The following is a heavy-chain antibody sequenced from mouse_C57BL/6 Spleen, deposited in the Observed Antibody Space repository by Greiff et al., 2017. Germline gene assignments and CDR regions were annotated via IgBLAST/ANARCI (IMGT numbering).Heavy chain of an antibody. Sequence: VQLKESGPELVKPGASVKMSCKASGYTFTDYNMDWVKQSHGKSLEWIGYINPNNGGTSYNQKFKGKATLTVNKSSSTAYMELRSLTSEDSAVYYCARSGSNHWYFDVWGTGTTVTVSS. V-gene: IGHV1-22*01. J-gene: IGHJ1*03. CDR3: ARSGSNHWYFDV. D-gene: IGHD2-5*01. CDR2: INPNNGGT. CDR1: GYTFTDYN.